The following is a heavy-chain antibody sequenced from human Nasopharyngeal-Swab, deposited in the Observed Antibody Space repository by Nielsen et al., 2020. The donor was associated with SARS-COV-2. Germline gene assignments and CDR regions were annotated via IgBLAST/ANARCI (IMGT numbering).Heavy chain of an antibody. CDR1: GYTFTSYG. J-gene: IGHJ4*02. Sequence: ASVKVSCKASGYTFTSYGISWVRQAPGQGLEWMGRINPNSGGTNYAQKFQGRVTMTRDTSISTAYMELSRLRSDDTAVYYCARERIAAAGTGFDYWGQGTLVTVSS. D-gene: IGHD6-13*01. CDR3: ARERIAAAGTGFDY. V-gene: IGHV1-2*06. CDR2: INPNSGGT.